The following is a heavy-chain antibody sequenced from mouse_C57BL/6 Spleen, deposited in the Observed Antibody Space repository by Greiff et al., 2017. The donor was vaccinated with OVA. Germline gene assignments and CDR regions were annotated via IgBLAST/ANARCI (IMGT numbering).Heavy chain of an antibody. D-gene: IGHD1-3*01. CDR1: GYTFTDYY. CDR3: ARIYILYYFDY. J-gene: IGHJ2*01. Sequence: QVQLKESGAELVRPGASVKLSCKASGYTFTDYYINWVKQRPGQGLEWIARIYPGSGNTYYNEKFKGKATLTAEKSSSTAYIQLSSLTSEASAVYFCARIYILYYFDYWGQGTTLTVSS. CDR2: IYPGSGNT. V-gene: IGHV1-76*01.